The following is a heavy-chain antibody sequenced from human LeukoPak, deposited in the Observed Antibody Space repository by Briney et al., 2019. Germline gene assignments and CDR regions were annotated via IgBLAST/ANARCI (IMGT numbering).Heavy chain of an antibody. J-gene: IGHJ4*02. CDR1: GFTFSSYS. CDR3: AKEGQDGDFDY. CDR2: ISSSSSTI. V-gene: IGHV3-48*04. Sequence: GGSLRLSCAASGFTFSSYSMNWVRQAPGKGLEWVSYISSSSSTIYYADSVKGRFTISRDNAKNSLYLQMNSLRAEDTALYYCAKEGQDGDFDYWGQGTLVTVSS.